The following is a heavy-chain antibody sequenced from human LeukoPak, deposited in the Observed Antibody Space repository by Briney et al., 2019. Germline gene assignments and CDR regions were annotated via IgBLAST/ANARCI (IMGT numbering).Heavy chain of an antibody. V-gene: IGHV3-49*04. D-gene: IGHD5-12*01. Sequence: PGGSLRLSCTASGXSFGDFAMTWVRQAPGKGLEWVSFIRIKAYGGTTEYAASVKGRLTIARDDSKSITYLQMNSLQSEDTAVYYCTRDPGGYDYDVWGQGTAVTVFS. CDR3: TRDPGGYDYDV. CDR2: IRIKAYGGTT. J-gene: IGHJ6*02. CDR1: GXSFGDFA.